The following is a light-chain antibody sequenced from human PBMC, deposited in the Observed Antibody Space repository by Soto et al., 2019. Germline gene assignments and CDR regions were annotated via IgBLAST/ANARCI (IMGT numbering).Light chain of an antibody. Sequence: DIVMTQSPDSLAVSLGERATINCKSSQSVLYSSTNKNYLAWYQQKPGQPPKLLIYSASTRESGVPDRFSGCGSGTEFTLTISSLQAEDVAVYYCQQYYSSPLTFGGGTKVEIK. J-gene: IGKJ4*01. V-gene: IGKV4-1*01. CDR3: QQYYSSPLT. CDR2: SAS. CDR1: QSVLYSSTNKNY.